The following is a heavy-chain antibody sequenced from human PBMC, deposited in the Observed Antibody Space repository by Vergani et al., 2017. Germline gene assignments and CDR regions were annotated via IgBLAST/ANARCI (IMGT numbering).Heavy chain of an antibody. J-gene: IGHJ5*02. Sequence: EVQLLESGGGLVQPGGSLRLSCAASGFTFSSYAMSWVRQAPGKGLEWVSAITGSGGSTFYADPVKGRFTISRDNSKNTLYLQMNSLRVEDTAVYYCAKDYGWYVSVNWFDPRGQGTLVTVSS. D-gene: IGHD6-19*01. CDR3: AKDYGWYVSVNWFDP. CDR2: ITGSGGST. CDR1: GFTFSSYA. V-gene: IGHV3-23*01.